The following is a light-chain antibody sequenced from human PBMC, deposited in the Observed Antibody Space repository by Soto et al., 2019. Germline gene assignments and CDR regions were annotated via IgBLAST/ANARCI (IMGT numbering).Light chain of an antibody. Sequence: EIVLTQSPATLSLSPGERATLSCRASQSVSSYLAWYQQKPGQAPRLLIYDASNRATGIPARFSGSGSGSDFTLTSSGLETEDYAVYYCQDRSNWPLTFGGGTKVEIK. CDR3: QDRSNWPLT. CDR2: DAS. J-gene: IGKJ4*01. V-gene: IGKV3-11*01. CDR1: QSVSSY.